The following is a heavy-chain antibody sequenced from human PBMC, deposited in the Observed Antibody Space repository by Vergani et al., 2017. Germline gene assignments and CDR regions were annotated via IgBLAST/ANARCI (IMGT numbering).Heavy chain of an antibody. J-gene: IGHJ6*02. CDR3: AKDGGYCSSTSCYSGMDV. CDR2: ISWNSGSI. D-gene: IGHD2-2*02. Sequence: EVQLVESGGGLVQPGGSLRLSCAASGFTFDDYAMHWVRQAPGKGLEWVSGISWNSGSIGYADSVKGRFTISRDNAKNSLYLQMNSLRVEDTALYYCAKDGGYCSSTSCYSGMDVWGQGP. CDR1: GFTFDDYA. V-gene: IGHV3-9*01.